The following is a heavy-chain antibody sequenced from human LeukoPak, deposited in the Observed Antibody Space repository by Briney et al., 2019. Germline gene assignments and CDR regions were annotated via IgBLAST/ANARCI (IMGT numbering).Heavy chain of an antibody. CDR1: GYTFTSYA. Sequence: AASVKVSCKASGYTFTSYAMNWVRQAPGQGLEWMGWINTNTGNPTYAQGFTGRFVFSLDTSVSTAYLQISSLKAEDTAVYYCARWLSGSSSSKDFDYWGQGTLVTVSS. V-gene: IGHV7-4-1*02. CDR3: ARWLSGSSSSKDFDY. CDR2: INTNTGNP. J-gene: IGHJ4*02. D-gene: IGHD1-26*01.